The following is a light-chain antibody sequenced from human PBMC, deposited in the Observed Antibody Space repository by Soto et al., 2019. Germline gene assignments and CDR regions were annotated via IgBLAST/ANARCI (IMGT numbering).Light chain of an antibody. CDR1: NSNIGSNT. Sequence: QSALTQPPSASGTPGQRVTISCSGSNSNIGSNTVNWYQQLPGTAPKLLIYNNNQRPSGVPDRFSDSKSGTSASLAISGLQSEDEADYYCAAWDDSLNGWVFGGGTKLTVL. CDR2: NNN. V-gene: IGLV1-44*01. CDR3: AAWDDSLNGWV. J-gene: IGLJ3*02.